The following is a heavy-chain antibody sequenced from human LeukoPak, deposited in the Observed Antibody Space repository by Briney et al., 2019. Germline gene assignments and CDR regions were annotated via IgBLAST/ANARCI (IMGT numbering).Heavy chain of an antibody. CDR1: GFTFSNHG. Sequence: GGSLRLSCAASGFTFSNHGMHWVRQAPGKGLEWVAFIWYDGSNKYYADSVKGRYTISRDNSKNTLYLQMNSLRAEDTAVYYCARESELRDFDFDYWGQGTLVTVSS. D-gene: IGHD3-10*01. J-gene: IGHJ4*02. CDR2: IWYDGSNK. V-gene: IGHV3-33*01. CDR3: ARESELRDFDFDY.